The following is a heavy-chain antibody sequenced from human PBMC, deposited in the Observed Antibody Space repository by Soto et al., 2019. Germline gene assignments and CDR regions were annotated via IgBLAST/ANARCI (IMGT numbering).Heavy chain of an antibody. V-gene: IGHV4-4*02. Sequence: PSETLSLTCAVSGGSISSSNWWSWVRQPPGKGLEWIGEIYHSGSTNYNPSLKSRVTISVDKSKNQFSLKLSSVTAADTAVYYCARVYSSSWFEYFQHWGQGTLVTVSS. CDR2: IYHSGST. CDR3: ARVYSSSWFEYFQH. J-gene: IGHJ1*01. CDR1: GGSISSSNW. D-gene: IGHD6-13*01.